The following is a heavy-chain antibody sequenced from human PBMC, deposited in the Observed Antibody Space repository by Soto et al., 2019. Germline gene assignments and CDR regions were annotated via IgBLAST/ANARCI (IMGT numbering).Heavy chain of an antibody. CDR1: GGSISSGGYY. J-gene: IGHJ6*02. CDR3: ARDWNYYGPYNYGMDV. V-gene: IGHV4-31*03. D-gene: IGHD1-7*01. Sequence: QVQLQESGPGLVKPSQTLSLTCTVSGGSISSGGYYWSWIRQHPGKGLEWIGYIYYSGDTYYNPSLKSRVIISVDTSKNQLSLKLTSVSAADTAVYYCARDWNYYGPYNYGMDVWGQGTTVTVSS. CDR2: IYYSGDT.